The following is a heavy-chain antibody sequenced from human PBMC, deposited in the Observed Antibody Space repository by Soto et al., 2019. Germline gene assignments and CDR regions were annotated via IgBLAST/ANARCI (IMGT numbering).Heavy chain of an antibody. CDR3: AKDLMVVAENSYDY. CDR2: IGGSGGST. Sequence: GGSLRLSCAASGFTFSSYAMSWVRQAPGKGLEWVSAIGGSGGSTYYADSVKGRFTISRDNSKNTRYLQMNSLRAEDTAVYYCAKDLMVVAENSYDYWGQGTLVTVSS. CDR1: GFTFSSYA. V-gene: IGHV3-23*01. J-gene: IGHJ4*02. D-gene: IGHD2-15*01.